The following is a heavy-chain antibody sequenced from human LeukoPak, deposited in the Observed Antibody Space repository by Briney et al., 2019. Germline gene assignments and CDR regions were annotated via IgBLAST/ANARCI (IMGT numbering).Heavy chain of an antibody. CDR2: IWYGGSNK. Sequence: GGSLRLSCAASGFTFSSYGMHWVRQAPGKGLEWVAVIWYGGSNKYYADSVKGRFTISRDNSKNTLYLQMNSLRAEDTAVYYCARDLLEYYFDYWGQGTLVTVSS. D-gene: IGHD2-15*01. CDR1: GFTFSSYG. V-gene: IGHV3-33*01. CDR3: ARDLLEYYFDY. J-gene: IGHJ4*02.